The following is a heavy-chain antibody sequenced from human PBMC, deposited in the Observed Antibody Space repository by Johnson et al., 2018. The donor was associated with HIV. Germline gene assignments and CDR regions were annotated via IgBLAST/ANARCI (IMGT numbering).Heavy chain of an antibody. CDR3: VRGQSPLYDAFDI. D-gene: IGHD5-24*01. V-gene: IGHV3-9*01. CDR2: ISWNTASI. CDR1: GFRFDDYA. Sequence: DVQVVESGGGLVKPGRSLRLSCAASGFRFDDYAMHWVRQAPGKGLEWVSSISWNTASIGVADSMKGRFTISRDNAKNSLYLEMNSLRPEDTAMYYCVRGQSPLYDAFDIWGHGTMVTVSS. J-gene: IGHJ3*02.